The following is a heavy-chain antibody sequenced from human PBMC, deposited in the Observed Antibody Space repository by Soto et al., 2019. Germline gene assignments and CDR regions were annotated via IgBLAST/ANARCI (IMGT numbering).Heavy chain of an antibody. CDR2: IYFSGNT. CDR3: ARASPGWGAARLNWFAP. Sequence: PSETLSLACSVSGDSINSDKYYWGWIRQPPGKGLEWIGSIYFSGNTYYNPSLQTRVTISVDTSKNQFSLKLSSVTAADTAVYYCARASPGWGAARLNWFAPWGQGTLVTVSS. V-gene: IGHV4-39*07. D-gene: IGHD6-6*01. J-gene: IGHJ5*02. CDR1: GDSINSDKYY.